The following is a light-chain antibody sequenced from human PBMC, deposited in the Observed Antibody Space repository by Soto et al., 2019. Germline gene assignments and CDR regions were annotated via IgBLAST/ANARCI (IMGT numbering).Light chain of an antibody. CDR1: SSDVGAYNY. CDR3: TSFTSSTTRV. V-gene: IGLV2-14*03. Sequence: QSALTQPASVSGSPGQSITISCTGTSSDVGAYNYVSRYQQHPGKAPKLMIYDVKNRPSGVSNRFSGSKSGNTASLTISGLQAEDEADYYCTSFTSSTTRVFGTGTKVTVL. CDR2: DVK. J-gene: IGLJ1*01.